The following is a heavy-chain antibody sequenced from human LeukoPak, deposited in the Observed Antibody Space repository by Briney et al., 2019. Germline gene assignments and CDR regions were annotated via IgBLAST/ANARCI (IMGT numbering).Heavy chain of an antibody. CDR1: GGTFSSYA. V-gene: IGHV1-69*04. CDR3: AGIWFGELSPLYFDY. J-gene: IGHJ4*02. D-gene: IGHD3-10*01. Sequence: SVKVSCKASGGTFSSYAISWVRQAPGQGLEWMGRIIPILGIANYAQKFQGRVTITADKSTSTAYMELSSLRSEDTAVYYCAGIWFGELSPLYFDYWGQGTLVTVSS. CDR2: IIPILGIA.